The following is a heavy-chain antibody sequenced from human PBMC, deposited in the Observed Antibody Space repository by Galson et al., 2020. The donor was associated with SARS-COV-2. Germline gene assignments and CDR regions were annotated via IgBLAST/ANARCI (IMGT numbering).Heavy chain of an antibody. V-gene: IGHV4-31*03. Sequence: SETLSLTCTVSGGSISSGGYYWSWIRQHPGKGLEWIGYIYYSGSTYYNPSLKSRVTISVDTSKNQFSLKLSSVTAADTAVYYCARNPATRVVRGVIFWYFDLWGRGTLVTVSS. CDR3: ARNPATRVVRGVIFWYFDL. CDR1: GGSISSGGYY. CDR2: IYYSGST. J-gene: IGHJ2*01. D-gene: IGHD3-10*01.